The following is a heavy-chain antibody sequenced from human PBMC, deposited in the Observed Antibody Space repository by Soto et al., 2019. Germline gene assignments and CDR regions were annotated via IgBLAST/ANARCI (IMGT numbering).Heavy chain of an antibody. CDR3: DREGDYGDNFRFYAFDI. CDR2: IYYSGST. CDR1: GGSISSGNYY. D-gene: IGHD4-17*01. J-gene: IGHJ3*02. V-gene: IGHV4-30-4*01. Sequence: QVQLQESGPGLVKPSQTLSLTCTVSGGSISSGNYYWSWIRQPPGKGLEWIGYIYYSGSTYYNSSLESRVTISVDTSQKNFSLKLSSVTAADTAVYYCDREGDYGDNFRFYAFDIWGQGTMVTVSS.